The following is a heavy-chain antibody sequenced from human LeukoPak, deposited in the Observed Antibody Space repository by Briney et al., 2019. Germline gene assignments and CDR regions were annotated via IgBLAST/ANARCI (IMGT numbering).Heavy chain of an antibody. V-gene: IGHV3-53*01. CDR3: AREGSYDGSTMWYFDY. D-gene: IGHD3-22*01. J-gene: IGHJ4*02. CDR2: IYSGGTI. CDR1: GFTFSSYW. Sequence: GGSLRLSCAASGFTFSSYWMSWVRQAPGKGLEWVSVIYSGGTIYYADSVKGRFTISRDNSKNTLYLQMNSLRAEDTAVYYCAREGSYDGSTMWYFDYWGQGTLVTVSS.